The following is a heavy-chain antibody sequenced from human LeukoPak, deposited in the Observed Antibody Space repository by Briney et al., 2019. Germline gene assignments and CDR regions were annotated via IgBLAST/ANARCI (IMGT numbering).Heavy chain of an antibody. Sequence: GASVKVSCKASGYTFTSYGISWVRQAPGQGLEWMGRIIPILGIANYAQKFQGRVTITADKSTSTAYMELSSLRSEDTAVYYCARDSSGQSYWGQGTLVTVSS. D-gene: IGHD3-22*01. J-gene: IGHJ4*02. CDR1: GYTFTSYG. CDR2: IIPILGIA. V-gene: IGHV1-69*04. CDR3: ARDSSGQSY.